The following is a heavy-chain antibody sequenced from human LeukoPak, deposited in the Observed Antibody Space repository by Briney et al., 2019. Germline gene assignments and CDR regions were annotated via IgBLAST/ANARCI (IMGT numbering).Heavy chain of an antibody. Sequence: PGGSLRLSCAASGFTFSSYAMSWVRQAPEKGLEWVSAISASGGSTYYADSVKGRFTISRDNPKNTLYLQMNSLRAEDTAVYYCAKVGVPFDSWGQGTLVTVSS. CDR2: ISASGGST. D-gene: IGHD2-8*01. CDR3: AKVGVPFDS. CDR1: GFTFSSYA. J-gene: IGHJ4*02. V-gene: IGHV3-23*01.